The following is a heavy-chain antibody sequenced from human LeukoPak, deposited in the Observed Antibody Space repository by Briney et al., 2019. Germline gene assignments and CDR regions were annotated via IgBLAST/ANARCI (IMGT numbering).Heavy chain of an antibody. CDR1: GYTFTGYY. CDR2: INPNSGGT. V-gene: IGHV1-2*02. D-gene: IGHD2-21*01. CDR3: AREIPALNVLFGY. Sequence: GASVKVSCKASGYTFTGYYMHWVRQAPGQGLEWMGWINPNSGGTNYAQKFQDRVTMTRDTSITTAYMGLSRLKSDDTAVYYCAREIPALNVLFGYWGQGTLVTVSS. J-gene: IGHJ4*02.